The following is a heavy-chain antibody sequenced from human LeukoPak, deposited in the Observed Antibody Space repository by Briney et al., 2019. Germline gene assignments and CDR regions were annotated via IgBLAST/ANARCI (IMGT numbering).Heavy chain of an antibody. CDR1: GFTFSSRA. D-gene: IGHD2/OR15-2a*01. CDR2: LSYDGSNT. J-gene: IGHJ4*02. V-gene: IGHV3-30*18. Sequence: GRPLRLSCAASGFTFSSRAMYWVRQAPAKGLEWVAGLSYDGSNTYYLDSVKGRFTISGDNSKNTLYLQMDSLRTEDTAVYYCAKDPHQLILSNYFDDWGQGTLVTVSS. CDR3: AKDPHQLILSNYFDD.